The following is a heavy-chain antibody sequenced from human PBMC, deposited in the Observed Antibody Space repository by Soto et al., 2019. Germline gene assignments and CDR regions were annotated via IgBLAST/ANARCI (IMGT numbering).Heavy chain of an antibody. CDR3: AHGSGWLSDY. CDR2: IYWDDDN. J-gene: IGHJ4*02. D-gene: IGHD6-19*01. Sequence: QITLKESGPTLVKPTQTLTLTCTFSGFSLTSPAVGVNWIRQPPGKAPEWLALIYWDDDNHFSPSLRSRLTITKDTSTNQVILTMTNMDPVDTATYYCAHGSGWLSDYWGQGTQVTVSS. CDR1: GFSLTSPAVG. V-gene: IGHV2-5*02.